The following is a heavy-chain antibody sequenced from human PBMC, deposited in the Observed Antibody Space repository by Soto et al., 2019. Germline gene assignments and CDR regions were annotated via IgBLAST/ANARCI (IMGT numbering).Heavy chain of an antibody. Sequence: VGSLRLSCAASGFTVSSNYMSWVRQAPGKGLEWVSVIYSGGSTYYADSVKGRFTISRDNSKNTLYLQMNSLRAEDTAVYYCARVSTIFGVVRYGMDVWGQGTTVTVSS. J-gene: IGHJ6*02. CDR3: ARVSTIFGVVRYGMDV. CDR1: GFTVSSNY. V-gene: IGHV3-53*01. CDR2: IYSGGST. D-gene: IGHD3-3*01.